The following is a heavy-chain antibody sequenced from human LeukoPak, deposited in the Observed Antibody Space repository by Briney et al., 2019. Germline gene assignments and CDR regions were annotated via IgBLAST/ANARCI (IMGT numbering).Heavy chain of an antibody. D-gene: IGHD1-26*01. CDR1: GFTFSNYA. J-gene: IGHJ4*02. Sequence: PGGSVRLSCVASGFTFSNYAMNWVRQAPGKGLEWVSGISGGGEGTFYADSVKGRFTISRDISKSTLFLQMNSLRVEDTAVYYCAKATGSYPSNPFDYWGQGTLVTVSS. V-gene: IGHV3-23*01. CDR2: ISGGGEGT. CDR3: AKATGSYPSNPFDY.